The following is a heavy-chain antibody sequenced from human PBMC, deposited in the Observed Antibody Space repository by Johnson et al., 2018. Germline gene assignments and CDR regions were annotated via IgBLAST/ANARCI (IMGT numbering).Heavy chain of an antibody. V-gene: IGHV3-9*01. CDR1: GFTLDDYA. CDR2: ISWNSRNI. Sequence: VQLVQSGGGLVQPGRSLRLSCAASGFTLDDYAMHWVRQVPGKGLEWVSGISWNSRNIDYADSVKGRFTISRDNAKNSVSLQMDSLRTEDTALYYCVRGLWVGELLEYFQPWGQGTQVTVSS. D-gene: IGHD3-10*01. J-gene: IGHJ1*01. CDR3: VRGLWVGELLEYFQP.